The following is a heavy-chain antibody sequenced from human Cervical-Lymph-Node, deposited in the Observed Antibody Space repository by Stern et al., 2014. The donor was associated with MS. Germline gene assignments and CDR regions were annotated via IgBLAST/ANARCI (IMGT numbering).Heavy chain of an antibody. CDR3: SRDADAYSLVFGY. Sequence: QLQLQESGPGLVKPSQTLSLTCAVSGGSISRGEYYWSWIRQSPGKGLEWIGYIHYSGTTYYNPSLKSRVTISVDTSKNQFSLKLRSVTAADTAVYYCSRDADAYSLVFGYWGRGTLVTVSS. V-gene: IGHV4-30-4*01. D-gene: IGHD5-24*01. CDR1: GGSISRGEYY. CDR2: IHYSGTT. J-gene: IGHJ4*02.